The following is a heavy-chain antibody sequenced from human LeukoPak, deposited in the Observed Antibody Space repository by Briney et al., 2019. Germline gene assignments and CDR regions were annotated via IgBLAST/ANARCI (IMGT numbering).Heavy chain of an antibody. Sequence: GGSLRLSCAASGFTFSSYWMSWVRQAPGKGLVWVSRINSDGSSTTHADSVKGRFTISRDNAKNSVYLQMNSLRAEDTAVYYCARGELPSYYFDYWGQGTLVTVSS. D-gene: IGHD1-26*01. J-gene: IGHJ4*02. V-gene: IGHV3-74*01. CDR3: ARGELPSYYFDY. CDR1: GFTFSSYW. CDR2: INSDGSST.